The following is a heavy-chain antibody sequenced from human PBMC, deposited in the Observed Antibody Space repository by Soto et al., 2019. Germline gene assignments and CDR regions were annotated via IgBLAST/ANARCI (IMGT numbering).Heavy chain of an antibody. Sequence: QVQLVQSGAEVKKPGASVKVSCKASGYTFTSYDINWVRQATGQGLEWMGWMNPNSGNTGYAQKFQCRVTITRNTSISTAYMELSSLRSEDTAVYYCARKGGSRRANWFDPWGQGTLVTVSS. J-gene: IGHJ5*02. V-gene: IGHV1-8*01. D-gene: IGHD6-13*01. CDR2: MNPNSGNT. CDR1: GYTFTSYD. CDR3: ARKGGSRRANWFDP.